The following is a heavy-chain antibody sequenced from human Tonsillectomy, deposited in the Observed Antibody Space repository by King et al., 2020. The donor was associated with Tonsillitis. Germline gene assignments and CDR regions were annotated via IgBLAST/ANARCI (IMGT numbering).Heavy chain of an antibody. J-gene: IGHJ6*02. Sequence: VQLVESGGGLVQPGGSLRLSCAASGFTFNNYAMSWVRQAPGKGLEWVSGISGSGGSTYYADSVKGRFTISRDNSKNTLYLQMNSLRAEDTAVYYCATHPSITISLYEMDVWGQGTTVTVSS. CDR1: GFTFNNYA. CDR2: ISGSGGST. D-gene: IGHD3-3*01. CDR3: ATHPSITISLYEMDV. V-gene: IGHV3-23*04.